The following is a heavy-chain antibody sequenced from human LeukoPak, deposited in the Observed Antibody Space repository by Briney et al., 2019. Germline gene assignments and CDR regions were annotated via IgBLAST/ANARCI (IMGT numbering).Heavy chain of an antibody. CDR2: IYYSGST. J-gene: IGHJ4*02. D-gene: IGHD1-26*01. CDR1: GGSISSYY. Sequence: SETLSLTCTVSGGSISSYYWSWIRQPPGKGLEWIGYIYYSGSTNYNPSLKSRVTISVDTSKNQSSLKLSSVTAADTAVYYCARGVIVGATREYFDYWGQGTLVTVSS. CDR3: ARGVIVGATREYFDY. V-gene: IGHV4-59*01.